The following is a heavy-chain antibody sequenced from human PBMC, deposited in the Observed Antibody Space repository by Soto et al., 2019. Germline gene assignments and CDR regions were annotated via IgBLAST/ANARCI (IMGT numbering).Heavy chain of an antibody. V-gene: IGHV2-5*02. CDR2: LYWDDDK. J-gene: IGHJ6*02. Sequence: QITLKESGPTLVKPTQTLTLTCTFSGLSLRTTGVGVGWVRQPPGKALEWLALLYWDDDKRYSPSLKSRLTITKDTSEKQVVLTMTNMDTVDTATYYCVQSRCGGDCLQIYSSHSYYGLEVCGQGTTVTVSS. CDR3: VQSRCGGDCLQIYSSHSYYGLEV. CDR1: GLSLRTTGVG. D-gene: IGHD2-21*02.